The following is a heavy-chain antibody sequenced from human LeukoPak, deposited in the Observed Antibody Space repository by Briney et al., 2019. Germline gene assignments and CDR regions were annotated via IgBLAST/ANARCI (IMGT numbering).Heavy chain of an antibody. CDR3: ARGNSVGDIAWWFDP. CDR1: GFTFSSYA. D-gene: IGHD3-16*02. Sequence: GGSLRLSCAASGFTFSSYAMHWVRQAPGKGLEWVAVISYDGSNKYYADSVKGRFTISRDNSKNTLYLQMNSLRAEDTAVYYCARGNSVGDIAWWFDPWGQGTLVTVSS. J-gene: IGHJ5*02. V-gene: IGHV3-30*04. CDR2: ISYDGSNK.